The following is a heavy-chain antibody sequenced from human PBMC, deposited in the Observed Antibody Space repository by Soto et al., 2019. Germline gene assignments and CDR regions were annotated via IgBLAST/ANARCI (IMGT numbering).Heavy chain of an antibody. V-gene: IGHV4-39*01. Sequence: PSETLSLTCTVSGGSISSSSYYWGWIRQPPGKGLEWIGSIYYSGSTYYNPSLKSRVTISVDTSKNQFSLKLSSVPAADTAVYYCARIRPYYYDSSGYRLFDYWGQGTLVTVSS. CDR3: ARIRPYYYDSSGYRLFDY. CDR1: GGSISSSSYY. J-gene: IGHJ4*02. CDR2: IYYSGST. D-gene: IGHD3-22*01.